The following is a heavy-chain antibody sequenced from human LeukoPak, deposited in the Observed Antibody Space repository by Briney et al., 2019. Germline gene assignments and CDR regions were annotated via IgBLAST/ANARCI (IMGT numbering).Heavy chain of an antibody. CDR2: ISGSGTI. J-gene: IGHJ5*02. D-gene: IGHD3-10*01. CDR3: ARDSGTTGEVKFDP. V-gene: IGHV4-4*07. CDR1: GGSIHSY. Sequence: SETLSLTCTVSGGSIHSYWSWIRQPAGKGLEWVGRISGSGTITYNPALQSRLTISIDTSKNQFSLKLMPVTAADTAVYYCARDSGTTGEVKFDPWGQGTLATVSS.